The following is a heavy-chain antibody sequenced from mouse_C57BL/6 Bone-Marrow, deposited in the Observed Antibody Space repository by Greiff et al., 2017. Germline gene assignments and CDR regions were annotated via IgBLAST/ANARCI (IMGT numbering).Heavy chain of an antibody. V-gene: IGHV1-62-2*01. CDR2: FYPGSGSI. Sequence: VQRVESGAELVKPGASVKLSCKASGYTFTEYTIHWVKQRSGQGLEWIGWFYPGSGSIKYNEKFKDKATLTADKSSSTVYMALSRLTSEDSAVYFCARHEDNLGAMDYWGRGTSVTVSA. J-gene: IGHJ4*01. CDR1: GYTFTEYT. CDR3: ARHEDNLGAMDY.